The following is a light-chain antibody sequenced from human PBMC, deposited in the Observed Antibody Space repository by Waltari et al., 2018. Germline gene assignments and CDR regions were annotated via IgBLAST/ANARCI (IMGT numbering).Light chain of an antibody. V-gene: IGKV3-20*01. CDR2: DAS. J-gene: IGKJ1*01. CDR3: QKYGTLPAT. CDR1: QSVSTY. Sequence: EIVLTQSPGTLSLSPGQRATLSGRASQSVSTYLAWYQQQPGKAPRLLIYDASTRATGIPDRFSGSGSGTDFSLTISRLESEDFAVYYCQKYGTLPATFGQGTKVEI.